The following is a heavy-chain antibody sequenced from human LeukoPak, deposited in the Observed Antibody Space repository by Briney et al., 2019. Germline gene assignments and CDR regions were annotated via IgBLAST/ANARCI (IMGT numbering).Heavy chain of an antibody. CDR2: INHSGST. J-gene: IGHJ6*02. Sequence: PSETLSLTCAVYGGSFSGYYWSWIRQPPGKGLEWIGEINHSGSTNYNPSLKSRVTISVDTSKNQFSLKLSSVTAADTAVYYCARGSRYCSSTSCYYYYGMDVWGQGTTVTVSS. D-gene: IGHD2-2*01. CDR3: ARGSRYCSSTSCYYYYGMDV. CDR1: GGSFSGYY. V-gene: IGHV4-34*01.